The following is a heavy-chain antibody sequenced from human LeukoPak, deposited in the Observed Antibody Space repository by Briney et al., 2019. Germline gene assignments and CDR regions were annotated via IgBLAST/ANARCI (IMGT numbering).Heavy chain of an antibody. CDR3: ARHQGFTAMVRGVIDY. V-gene: IGHV4-39*01. D-gene: IGHD3-10*01. Sequence: SETLSLTCTVSGGSISSSRYYWGWLRQPPGKGLDSIGSSYYSWSTYYNPHLKSRVTMSVDTSKNQLSLKLTSVTAADTAVYYCARHQGFTAMVRGVIDYWGQGTLVTVSS. CDR1: GGSISSSRYY. CDR2: SYYSWST. J-gene: IGHJ4*02.